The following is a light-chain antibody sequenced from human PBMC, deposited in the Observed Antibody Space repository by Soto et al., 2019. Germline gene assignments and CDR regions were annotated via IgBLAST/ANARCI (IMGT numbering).Light chain of an antibody. CDR3: QQYDTSHPMYS. J-gene: IGKJ2*03. V-gene: IGKV3-20*01. CDR2: GAS. CDR1: QSFSSSY. Sequence: EIVLTQSPGTMSLSPGERATLSCRASQSFSSSYLAWYQQKPGQAPRLLIYGASSRASGIPDRFSGSECGAAFTLTINRLEPEDFAVYNCQQYDTSHPMYSFGQRNKLDI.